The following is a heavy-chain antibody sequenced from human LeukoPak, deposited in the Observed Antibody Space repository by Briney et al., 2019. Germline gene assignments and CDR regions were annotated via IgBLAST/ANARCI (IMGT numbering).Heavy chain of an antibody. CDR2: IYHSGST. V-gene: IGHV4-38-2*02. Sequence: SETLSLTCTVSGYSISSGYYWGWIRQPPGKGLEWIGSIYHSGSTYYNPSLKSRVTISVDTSKNQFSLKLSSVTAADTAVYYCVRARPEYSSSLFDYWGQGTLVTVSS. CDR1: GYSISSGYY. J-gene: IGHJ4*02. CDR3: VRARPEYSSSLFDY. D-gene: IGHD6-6*01.